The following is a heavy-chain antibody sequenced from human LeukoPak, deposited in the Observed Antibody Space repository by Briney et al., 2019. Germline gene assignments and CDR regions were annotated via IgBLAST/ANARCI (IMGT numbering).Heavy chain of an antibody. Sequence: SETLSLTCSVSGGSISSYYWSWIRQPPGKGLEWIAYIHYSGSTNYNSSLKSRVTISVDTSKNQFSLKLSSVTAADTAVYYCAREGGFCSGGSCYSPFDYWGQGTLVTVSS. CDR3: AREGGFCSGGSCYSPFDY. CDR2: IHYSGST. CDR1: GGSISSYY. V-gene: IGHV4-59*12. D-gene: IGHD2-15*01. J-gene: IGHJ4*02.